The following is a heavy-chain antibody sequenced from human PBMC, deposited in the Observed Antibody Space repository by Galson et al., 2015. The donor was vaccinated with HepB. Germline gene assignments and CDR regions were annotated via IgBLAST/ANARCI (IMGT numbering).Heavy chain of an antibody. Sequence: SVKVSCKASGYSFSSYDINWVRQAAGQGLEWMGWINPHSDHTGYAQKFQGRVTMTRDTSISTAYLELSDLRSEDMAVYYCARRPPLHTDRIFYYMDVWGKGTTVTVSS. CDR2: INPHSDHT. J-gene: IGHJ6*03. CDR1: GYSFSSYD. V-gene: IGHV1-8*02. CDR3: ARRPPLHTDRIFYYMDV. D-gene: IGHD1-14*01.